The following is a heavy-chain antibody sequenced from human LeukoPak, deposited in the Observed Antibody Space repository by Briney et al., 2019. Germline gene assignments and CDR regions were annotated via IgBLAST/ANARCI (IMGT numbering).Heavy chain of an antibody. CDR1: DDSINSGDYY. Sequence: SQTLSLTCTVSDDSINSGDYYWSWIRQPPGKGLQWIGYIYYTGSTYYNPSLKSRVTLSVDTSKNQFSLKLSSVTAADTAVYYCARARYYETSGYSFDYWGQGTLVTVYS. CDR2: IYYTGST. J-gene: IGHJ4*02. D-gene: IGHD3-22*01. V-gene: IGHV4-30-4*01. CDR3: ARARYYETSGYSFDY.